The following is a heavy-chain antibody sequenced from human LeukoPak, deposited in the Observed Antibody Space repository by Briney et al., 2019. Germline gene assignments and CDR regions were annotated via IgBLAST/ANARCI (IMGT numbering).Heavy chain of an antibody. D-gene: IGHD6-19*01. CDR3: ARDSGSAWYRTEYGASDI. CDR2: IVVGSGNT. Sequence: SVKVSCKASGFTFTSSAMQWVRQARGQRLEWIGWIVVGSGNTNYAQKFQERVTITRDMSTSTAYMELSSLRSEDTAVYYCARDSGSAWYRTEYGASDIWGQGTLVTVSS. CDR1: GFTFTSSA. J-gene: IGHJ3*02. V-gene: IGHV1-58*02.